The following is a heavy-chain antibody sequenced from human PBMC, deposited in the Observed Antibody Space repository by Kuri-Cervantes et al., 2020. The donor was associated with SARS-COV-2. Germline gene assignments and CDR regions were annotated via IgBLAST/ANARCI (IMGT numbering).Heavy chain of an antibody. J-gene: IGHJ4*02. CDR1: GYTFTGYY. CDR2: INPNSGGT. V-gene: IGHV1-2*02. CDR3: ARACLDWLSGVPQCYFDY. D-gene: IGHD3-9*01. Sequence: ASVKVSCKASGYTFTGYYMHWVRQAPGQGLEWMGWINPNSGGTNYAQTFQGRVTMTRDTSISAAYMELTRLRSDDTAVYYCARACLDWLSGVPQCYFDYWGQGTLVTVSS.